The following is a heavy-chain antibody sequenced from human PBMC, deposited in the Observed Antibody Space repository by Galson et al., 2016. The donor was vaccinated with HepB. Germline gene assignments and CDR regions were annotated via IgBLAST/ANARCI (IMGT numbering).Heavy chain of an antibody. CDR2: INPNSGGT. Sequence: SVKVSCKASGYTFTGYYMHWVRQAPGQGLEWMGWINPNSGGTNYAQKFQGRVTMTRDTSISTAYMELSRQRSDDTAVYYCSRGKVMCSSTSCRPRHYYYYYMDVWGKGTTVTVSS. V-gene: IGHV1-2*02. CDR1: GYTFTGYY. J-gene: IGHJ6*03. D-gene: IGHD2-2*01. CDR3: SRGKVMCSSTSCRPRHYYYYYMDV.